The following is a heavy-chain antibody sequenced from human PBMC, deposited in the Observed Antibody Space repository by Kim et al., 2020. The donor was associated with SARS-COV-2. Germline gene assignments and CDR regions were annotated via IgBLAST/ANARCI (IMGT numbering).Heavy chain of an antibody. Sequence: SETLSLTCTVSGGSISSSSYYWGWIRQPPGKGLEWIGSIYYSGSTYYNPSLKSRVTISVDTSKNQFSLKLSSVTAADTAVYYCARRLGDWLDAAFDYWGQGTLVTVSS. V-gene: IGHV4-39*01. D-gene: IGHD6-19*01. CDR1: GGSISSSSYY. J-gene: IGHJ4*02. CDR2: IYYSGST. CDR3: ARRLGDWLDAAFDY.